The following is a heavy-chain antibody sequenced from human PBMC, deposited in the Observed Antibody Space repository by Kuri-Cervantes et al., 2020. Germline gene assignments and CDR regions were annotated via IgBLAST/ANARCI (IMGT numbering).Heavy chain of an antibody. Sequence: GGSLRLSCAASGFTFSSSEMSWVRQAPGKGLEWVSYISSGETISYADSVKGRFTISRDNAKNSLYLQMNSLRDEDTAVYYCARAPRGHYFDYWGQGTLVTVSS. V-gene: IGHV3-48*03. CDR1: GFTFSSSE. CDR2: ISSGETI. J-gene: IGHJ4*02. CDR3: ARAPRGHYFDY.